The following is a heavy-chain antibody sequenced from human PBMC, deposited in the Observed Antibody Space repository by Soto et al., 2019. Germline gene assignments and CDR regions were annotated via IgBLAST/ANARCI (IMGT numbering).Heavy chain of an antibody. CDR1: GFTFDDYA. D-gene: IGHD3-3*01. CDR3: AKDYYDFWSGQNPHYYYMDV. V-gene: IGHV3-9*01. J-gene: IGHJ6*03. Sequence: GGSLRLSCAASGFTFDDYAMHWVRQAPGKGLEWVSGISWNSGSIGYADSVKGRFTISRDNAKNSLYLQMNSLRAEDTALYYCAKDYYDFWSGQNPHYYYMDVWGKGTTVTVSS. CDR2: ISWNSGSI.